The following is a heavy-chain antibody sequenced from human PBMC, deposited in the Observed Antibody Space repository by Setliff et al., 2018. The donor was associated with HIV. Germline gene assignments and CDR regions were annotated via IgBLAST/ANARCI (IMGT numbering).Heavy chain of an antibody. CDR1: GGSFSDHY. J-gene: IGHJ4*02. Sequence: SETLSLTCAVYGGSFSDHYWSWIRQPPGKGLEWIGEINHSGISNFNPSLKSRVSIPIDTPRSQFSLKLSSVTAADTAVYYCARGGGFWSGQLDYWGQGTLVTVSS. CDR3: ARGGGFWSGQLDY. D-gene: IGHD3-3*01. V-gene: IGHV4-34*01. CDR2: INHSGIS.